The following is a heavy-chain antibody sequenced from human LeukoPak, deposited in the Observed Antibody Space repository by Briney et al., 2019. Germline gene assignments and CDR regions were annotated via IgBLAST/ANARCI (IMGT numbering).Heavy chain of an antibody. Sequence: PSETLSLTCTVSGGSISSSSYYWGWIRQPPGKGLEWIGSIYYSGSTYYNPSLKSRVTISVDTSKNQFSLKLSSVTAADTAVYYCARERHSSGYSDYWGQGTLVTVSS. D-gene: IGHD3-22*01. CDR3: ARERHSSGYSDY. V-gene: IGHV4-39*07. CDR2: IYYSGST. CDR1: GGSISSSSYY. J-gene: IGHJ4*02.